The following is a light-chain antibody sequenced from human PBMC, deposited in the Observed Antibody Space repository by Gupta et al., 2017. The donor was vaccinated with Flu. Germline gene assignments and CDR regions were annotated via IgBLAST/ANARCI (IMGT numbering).Light chain of an antibody. J-gene: IGLJ1*01. CDR3: SSYTSGSNFYV. CDR2: DVT. CDR1: SSDVGGSDY. Sequence: QSALTQPASVSGSPGQSITISCTGTSSDVGGSDYVSWYQQHTDKAPKLIIYDVTNRPSGVSSRFSGSKSGNTASLTTSGLQAEDETDYYCSSYTSGSNFYVFGTGTKVTVL. V-gene: IGLV2-14*01.